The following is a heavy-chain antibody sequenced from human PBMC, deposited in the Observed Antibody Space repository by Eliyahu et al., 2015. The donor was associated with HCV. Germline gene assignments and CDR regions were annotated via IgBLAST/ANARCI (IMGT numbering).Heavy chain of an antibody. CDR3: ARVLKYCSSTSCYKGPVDY. CDR2: IIPILGIA. Sequence: QVQLVQSGAEVKKPGSSVKVSCKASGGXFSSYXXSXVRQAPGQGLEWMGRIIPILGIANYAQKFQGRVTITADKSTSTAYMELSSLRSEDTAVYYCARVLKYCSSTSCYKGPVDYWGQGTLVTVSS. CDR1: GGXFSSYX. J-gene: IGHJ4*02. V-gene: IGHV1-69*02. D-gene: IGHD2-2*02.